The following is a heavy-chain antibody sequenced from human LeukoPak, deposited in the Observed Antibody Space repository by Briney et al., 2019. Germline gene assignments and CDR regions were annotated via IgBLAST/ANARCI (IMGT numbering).Heavy chain of an antibody. D-gene: IGHD5-24*01. CDR3: ARDLKMKYCDF. Sequence: GGSLRLSCATTGFIFNNYGMHWVRQAPGKGLEWVALMPYDGCDKYYADSVKGRFTISRDNSKNTLYLQMNSLRVEDTAIYYCARDLKMKYCDFWGQGTLVTVSS. CDR2: MPYDGCDK. J-gene: IGHJ4*02. V-gene: IGHV3-33*05. CDR1: GFIFNNYG.